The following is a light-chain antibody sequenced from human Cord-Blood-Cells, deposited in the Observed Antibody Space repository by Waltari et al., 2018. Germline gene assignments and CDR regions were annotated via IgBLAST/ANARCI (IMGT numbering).Light chain of an antibody. V-gene: IGKV1-5*03. CDR1: QSISSW. CDR3: QQYNSYSPYT. CDR2: KAS. J-gene: IGKJ2*01. Sequence: DIQMTQSPSTLSASVRDRVTITCRASQSISSWLAWYQQKPGKAPKLLIYKASSLGSGVPSRFSGSGSGTEFTLTISSLQPDDFATYYCQQYNSYSPYTFGQGTKLEIK.